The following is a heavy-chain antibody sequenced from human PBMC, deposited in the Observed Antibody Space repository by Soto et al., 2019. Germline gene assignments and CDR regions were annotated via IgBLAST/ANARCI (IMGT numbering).Heavy chain of an antibody. J-gene: IGHJ5*02. V-gene: IGHV2-5*02. CDR3: ATNIDLNNWFDH. CDR2: IYWDDDK. Sequence: QITLKESGPTLVKPTQTLTLTCTFSGFSLSSSGVGVGWIRQPPGKALEWLALIYWDDDKRYRTSLRNRLTITKDTSGKQVVLTMTNMDPVDTATYCCATNIDLNNWFDHWGQGTLVTVSS. CDR1: GFSLSSSGVG.